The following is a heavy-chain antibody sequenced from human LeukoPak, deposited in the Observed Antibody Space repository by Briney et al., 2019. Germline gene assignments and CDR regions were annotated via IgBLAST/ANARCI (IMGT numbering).Heavy chain of an antibody. D-gene: IGHD3-9*01. J-gene: IGHJ5*02. V-gene: IGHV3-23*01. CDR2: ISGSGGST. Sequence: GGSLILSCAASGFTFSSYAMSWVRPAPGKGLEWVSAISGSGGSTYYADSVKGRFTISRDNSKNTLYLQMNSLRAEDTAVYYCAREETGYPNWFDPWGQGTLVTVSS. CDR1: GFTFSSYA. CDR3: AREETGYPNWFDP.